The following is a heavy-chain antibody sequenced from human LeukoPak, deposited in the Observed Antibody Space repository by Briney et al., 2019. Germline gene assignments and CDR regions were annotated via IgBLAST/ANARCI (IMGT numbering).Heavy chain of an antibody. CDR2: INHSGST. V-gene: IGHV4-34*01. CDR1: GGSFSGFY. D-gene: IGHD4-17*01. J-gene: IGHJ5*02. CDR3: ARETTVTTDWFDP. Sequence: SETLSLTCAVYGGSFSGFYWSWIRQPPGKRLEWIGEINHSGSTNYNPSLKSRVTISVDTSKNQFSLKLSSVTAADTAVYYCARETTVTTDWFDPWGQGTLVTVSS.